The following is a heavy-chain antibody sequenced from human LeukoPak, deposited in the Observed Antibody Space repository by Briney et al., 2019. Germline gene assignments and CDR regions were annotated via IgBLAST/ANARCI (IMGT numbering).Heavy chain of an antibody. CDR1: GYTFTGYY. CDR2: INPSGGST. Sequence: ASVKVSCKASGYTFTGYYMHWVRQAPGQGLEGMGIINPSGGSTSYAQRFQGRVTMTRDTSTSTVYMELSSLRSEDTAVYYCARDPYGDYLDYWGQGTLVTVSS. D-gene: IGHD4-17*01. V-gene: IGHV1-46*01. CDR3: ARDPYGDYLDY. J-gene: IGHJ4*02.